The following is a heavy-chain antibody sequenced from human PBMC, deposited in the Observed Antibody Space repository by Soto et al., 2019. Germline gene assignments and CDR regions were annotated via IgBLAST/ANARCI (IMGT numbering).Heavy chain of an antibody. Sequence: EVQLLESGGGLVQPGGSLRFSCAASGFTFSSFAMSWVRQAPGKGLEWVSAISGNGGSTYYADSVKGRFTISRDNSKNTLYLQMNSLRAEDTALYYCAKEAVAAPHFDYWGQGPLVTVSS. D-gene: IGHD6-19*01. CDR3: AKEAVAAPHFDY. V-gene: IGHV3-23*01. J-gene: IGHJ4*02. CDR2: ISGNGGST. CDR1: GFTFSSFA.